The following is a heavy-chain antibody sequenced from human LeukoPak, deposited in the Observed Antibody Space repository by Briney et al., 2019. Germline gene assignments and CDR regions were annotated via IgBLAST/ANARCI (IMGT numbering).Heavy chain of an antibody. D-gene: IGHD1-26*01. J-gene: IGHJ3*02. V-gene: IGHV3-43*02. Sequence: PGGSLRLSCAASGLTFGDHAMHWVRQTPGKGLEWVSLITGDGTKKYYGDSVKGRFTTSRDNSKNSLFLQMDSLKPEDTALYYCGKDISHSGTYVLGAYDIWGQGTMVTVSP. CDR2: ITGDGTKK. CDR3: GKDISHSGTYVLGAYDI. CDR1: GLTFGDHA.